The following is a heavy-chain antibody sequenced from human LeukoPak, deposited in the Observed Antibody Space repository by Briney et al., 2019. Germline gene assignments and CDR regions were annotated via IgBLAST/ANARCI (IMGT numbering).Heavy chain of an antibody. CDR2: ISSSGSYI. D-gene: IGHD5-12*01. CDR1: GFTFSSYS. CDR3: ARLGGYSGYGNWFDP. Sequence: GGSLRLSCAASGFTFSSYSMNWVRQAPGKGLEWVSSISSSGSYIYYADSVKGRFTISRDNAKNSLYLQMNSLRAEDTAVYYCARLGGYSGYGNWFDPWGQGTLVTVSS. J-gene: IGHJ5*02. V-gene: IGHV3-21*01.